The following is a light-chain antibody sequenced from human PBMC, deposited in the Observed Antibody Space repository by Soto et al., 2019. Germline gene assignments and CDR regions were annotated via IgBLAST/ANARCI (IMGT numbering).Light chain of an antibody. CDR2: GAF. Sequence: EIVLTQSPATLSLSPGEIATLSFSASQSVSSNLACYQQKPGQAPSLLIYGAFTRATGIPDRFSGSGSGTDFTLTISRLEPEDYAVYYCQQYGHSLWTFGQGTKVDIK. CDR3: QQYGHSLWT. V-gene: IGKV3-20*01. J-gene: IGKJ1*01. CDR1: QSVSSN.